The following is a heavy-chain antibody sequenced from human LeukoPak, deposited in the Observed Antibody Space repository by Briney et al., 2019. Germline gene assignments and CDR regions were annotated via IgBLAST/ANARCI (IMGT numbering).Heavy chain of an antibody. Sequence: SETLSLTCTVTGGSISSYYWSWIQQPPGKGLEWIGYIYYSGSTNYNPSLKSRVTISVDTSKNQFSLKLSSVTAADTAVYYCARGYSSSFGGWFDPWGQGTLVTVSS. V-gene: IGHV4-59*08. J-gene: IGHJ5*02. D-gene: IGHD6-6*01. CDR1: GGSISSYY. CDR2: IYYSGST. CDR3: ARGYSSSFGGWFDP.